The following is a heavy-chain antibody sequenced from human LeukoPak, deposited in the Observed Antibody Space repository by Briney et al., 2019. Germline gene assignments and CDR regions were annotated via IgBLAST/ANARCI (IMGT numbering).Heavy chain of an antibody. CDR1: GFAFSDHW. CDR2: INHDESKK. CDR3: AISTYSSSPS. Sequence: SRVSLRLSCAASGFAFSDHWMIWVRQAPGKGLEWVANINHDESKKYYVDSVEGRFTISRDNAKNSLYLQMNSLRAEDTAVYYCAISTYSSSPSWGQGTLVTVSS. V-gene: IGHV3-7*01. J-gene: IGHJ5*02. D-gene: IGHD6-6*01.